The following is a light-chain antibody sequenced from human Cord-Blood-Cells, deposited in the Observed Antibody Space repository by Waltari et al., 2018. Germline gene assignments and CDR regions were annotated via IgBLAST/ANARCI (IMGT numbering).Light chain of an antibody. J-gene: IGLJ2*01. Sequence: QSVLTQPPSASGTPGQRVTISCSGSSSNIGSHYVYWYQQLPGTAPKLLIYRNNQRPSGVPDRFSASKSGTSASLAIIGLRSEDEADYYCSAWDDSLSGVVFGGGTKLTVL. CDR1: SSNIGSHY. CDR3: SAWDDSLSGVV. V-gene: IGLV1-47*01. CDR2: RNN.